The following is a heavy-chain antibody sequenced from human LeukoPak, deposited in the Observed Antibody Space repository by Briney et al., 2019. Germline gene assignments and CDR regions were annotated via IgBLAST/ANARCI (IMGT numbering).Heavy chain of an antibody. D-gene: IGHD1-26*01. CDR1: GFTFSSYG. CDR2: ISYDGSNK. J-gene: IGHJ4*02. Sequence: GGSLRLSCAASGFTFSSYGMHWVRQAPGKGLGWVAVISYDGSNKYYADSVKGRFTISRDNSKNTLYLQMNSLRAEDTAVYYCAKDLTPDIVGATTSYFDYWGQGTLVTVSS. CDR3: AKDLTPDIVGATTSYFDY. V-gene: IGHV3-30*18.